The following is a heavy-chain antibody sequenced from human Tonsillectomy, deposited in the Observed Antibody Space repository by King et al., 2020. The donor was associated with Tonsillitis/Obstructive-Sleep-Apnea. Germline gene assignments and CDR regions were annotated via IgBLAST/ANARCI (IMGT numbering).Heavy chain of an antibody. CDR3: ARIYYDASGSYYATDHHYRDV. CDR2: INHRGST. Sequence: VQLQQWGAGLLKPSETLSLTCTVYGGSFSSYYWSWIRQPPGKGLEWIGHINHRGSTNHNASLKSRVAISVDKTKNQSSLRLSSVTAADTAVYYCARIYYDASGSYYATDHHYRDVWGKGTTVTVPS. CDR1: GGSFSSYY. J-gene: IGHJ6*03. D-gene: IGHD3-10*01. V-gene: IGHV4-34*01.